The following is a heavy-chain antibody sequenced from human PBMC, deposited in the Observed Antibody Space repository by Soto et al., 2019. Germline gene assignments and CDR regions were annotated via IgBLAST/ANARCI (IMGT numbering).Heavy chain of an antibody. D-gene: IGHD1-26*01. V-gene: IGHV3-30*18. CDR3: GKDVGDYVPYYYGVDV. Sequence: ESGGGVVQPGTSLRLSCAASGFTFKTHAMHWVRQAPGTGLEWMAVIAYDGNEKFYADSVKGRFTISRDNSKNALYLQINTLRNEDTAVYYCGKDVGDYVPYYYGVDVWGQGTTVTVSS. J-gene: IGHJ6*02. CDR2: IAYDGNEK. CDR1: GFTFKTHA.